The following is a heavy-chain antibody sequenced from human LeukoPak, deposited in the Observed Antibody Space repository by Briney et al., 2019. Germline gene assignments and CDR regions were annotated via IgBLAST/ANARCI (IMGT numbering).Heavy chain of an antibody. CDR1: GYTFPGHN. V-gene: IGHV1-3*01. CDR3: AGLGVNNYFDY. CDR2: INAGNGDT. D-gene: IGHD3-10*01. J-gene: IGHJ4*02. Sequence: GASVKVSCTASGYTFPGHNIHWMRRAPGQRLEWIGWINAGNGDTKSSQKFQGRVTISRDTIASTVYVDLSSLRSEDTAVYYCAGLGVNNYFDYWGQGTLVTVSS.